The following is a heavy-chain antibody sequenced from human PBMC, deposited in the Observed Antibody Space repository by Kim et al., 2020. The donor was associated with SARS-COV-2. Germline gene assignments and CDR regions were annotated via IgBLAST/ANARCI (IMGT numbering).Heavy chain of an antibody. CDR2: IIPILGIA. D-gene: IGHD5-12*01. J-gene: IGHJ4*02. CDR3: ARDLGRGYSGYWSDYAFDY. V-gene: IGHV1-69*04. Sequence: SVKVSCKASGGTFSSYAISWVRQAPGQGLEWMGRIIPILGIANYAQKFQGRVTITADKSTSTAYMELSSLRSEDTAVYYCARDLGRGYSGYWSDYAFDYWGQGTLVTVSS. CDR1: GGTFSSYA.